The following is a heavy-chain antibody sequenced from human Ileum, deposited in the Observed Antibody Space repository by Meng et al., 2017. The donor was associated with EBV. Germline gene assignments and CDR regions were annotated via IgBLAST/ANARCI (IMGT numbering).Heavy chain of an antibody. D-gene: IGHD1-7*01. CDR1: GDATNSDIW. CDR2: VYHRGDT. V-gene: IGHV4-4*02. CDR3: GRDQGRELINH. J-gene: IGHJ4*02. Sequence: DPSPRLAHTSGTLSLPCTCSGDATNSDIWWSWVRQPPGKGLEWIGEVYHRGDTNYNPSLKSRVDISVDKSKNQFYLSLFSVTAADTAVYYCGRDQGRELINHWGQGTLVTVSS.